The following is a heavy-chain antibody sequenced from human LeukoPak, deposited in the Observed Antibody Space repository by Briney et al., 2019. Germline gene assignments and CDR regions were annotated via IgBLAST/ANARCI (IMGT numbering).Heavy chain of an antibody. D-gene: IGHD3-10*01. J-gene: IGHJ4*02. CDR1: GFTFSSYE. V-gene: IGHV3-23*01. CDR3: AKRGIVIRAVIIVGFHKEAYYFDY. CDR2: ISDSGGNT. Sequence: GGSLRLSCAASGFTFSSYEMNWVRQAPGKGLEWVAGISDSGGNTNYADSVKGRFTISRDNPKNTLYLQMNSLRAEDTAVYFCAKRGIVIRAVIIVGFHKEAYYFDYWGQGALVTVSS.